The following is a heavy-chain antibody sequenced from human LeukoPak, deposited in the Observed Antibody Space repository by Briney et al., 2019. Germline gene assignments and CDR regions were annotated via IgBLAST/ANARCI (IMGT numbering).Heavy chain of an antibody. CDR3: ARDLMGSGWLFDY. J-gene: IGHJ4*02. CDR1: GFSFSSYS. Sequence: GGSLRLSCAASGFSFSSYSMIWVRQAPGKGLEWVSSISSASTYKFYADSVKGRFTISRDNSKNTLYLQMNSLRAEDTAVYYCARDLMGSGWLFDYWGQGTLVTVSS. D-gene: IGHD6-19*01. CDR2: ISSASTYK. V-gene: IGHV3-21*01.